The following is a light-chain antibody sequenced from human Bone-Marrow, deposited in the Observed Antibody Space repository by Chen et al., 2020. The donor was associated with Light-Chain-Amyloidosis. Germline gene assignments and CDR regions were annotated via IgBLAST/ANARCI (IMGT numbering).Light chain of an antibody. J-gene: IGLJ1*01. CDR1: SSDVGGDNH. CDR3: SSYTITNTLV. V-gene: IGLV2-14*01. CDR2: EVT. Sequence: QSALTHPASVSGSPGQSTPISCPGTSSDVGGDNHVSWYQQHPDKAPKLMIYEVTNRPSWVPDRFSGSKSDNTASLTISGLQTEDEADYFCSSYTITNTLVFGSGTRVTVL.